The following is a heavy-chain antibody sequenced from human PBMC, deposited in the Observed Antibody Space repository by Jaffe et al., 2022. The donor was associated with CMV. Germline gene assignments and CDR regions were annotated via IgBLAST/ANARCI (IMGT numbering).Heavy chain of an antibody. V-gene: IGHV3-48*02. CDR2: ISSSSSTI. CDR3: ATGYSSGWGSGPPDY. J-gene: IGHJ4*02. Sequence: EVQLVESGGGLVQPGGSLRLSCAASGFTFSSYSMNWVRQAPGKGLEWVSYISSSSSTIYYADSVKGRFTISRDNAKNSLYLQMNSLRDEDTAVYYCATGYSSGWGSGPPDYWGQGTLVTVSS. D-gene: IGHD6-19*01. CDR1: GFTFSSYS.